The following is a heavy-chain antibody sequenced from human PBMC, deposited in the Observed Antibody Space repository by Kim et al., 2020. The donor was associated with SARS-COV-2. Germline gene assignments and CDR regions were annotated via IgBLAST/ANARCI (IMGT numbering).Heavy chain of an antibody. Sequence: GGSLRLSCATSGFTFSSYAMTWFRQSPGKGLEWVSSISDSAARTYYADSVKGRFTISRDNSRDTLYLQMDSLRVEDTALYYCAKGRDKTKYGMDVWGQGTTVTVSS. V-gene: IGHV3-23*01. J-gene: IGHJ6*02. CDR2: ISDSAART. CDR3: AKGRDKTKYGMDV. CDR1: GFTFSSYA. D-gene: IGHD2-15*01.